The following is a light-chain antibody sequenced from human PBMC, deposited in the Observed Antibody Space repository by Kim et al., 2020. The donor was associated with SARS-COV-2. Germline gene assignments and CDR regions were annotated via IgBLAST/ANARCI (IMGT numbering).Light chain of an antibody. V-gene: IGKV3-20*01. CDR1: RSVSSTY. CDR3: QQYSSPPAT. CDR2: GAS. J-gene: IGKJ1*01. Sequence: SPGETATRACRAGRSVSSTYLAWYQQQPGQPRRPLIYGASSRATGIPDRFSGSGSGTDFTLTITRLEPEDFAVYYCQQYSSPPATFGQGTKVDIK.